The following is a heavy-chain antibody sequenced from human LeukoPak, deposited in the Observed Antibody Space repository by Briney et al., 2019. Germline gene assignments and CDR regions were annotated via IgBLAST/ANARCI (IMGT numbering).Heavy chain of an antibody. D-gene: IGHD3-10*01. V-gene: IGHV4-30-2*05. Sequence: SQTLSLTCAVSGGSISSGGYSWSWIRQPPGKGLEWIGYIYHSGSTYYNPSLKSRVTISVDTSKNQFSLKLSSVTAADTAVYYCARERADGLAELFSDYWGQGTLVTVSS. CDR3: ARERADGLAELFSDY. J-gene: IGHJ4*02. CDR2: IYHSGST. CDR1: GGSISSGGYS.